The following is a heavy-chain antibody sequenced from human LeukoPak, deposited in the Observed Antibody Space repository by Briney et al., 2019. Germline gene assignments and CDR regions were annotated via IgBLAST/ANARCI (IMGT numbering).Heavy chain of an antibody. V-gene: IGHV4-39*01. CDR2: IYYSGST. CDR3: ASRGVVGY. CDR1: GGSISSSSYY. J-gene: IGHJ4*02. Sequence: SSETLSLTCTVSGGSISSSSYYWGWIRQPPGKGLEWIGSIYYSGSTYYNPSLKSRVTISVDTSKNQFSLKLSSVTAADTAVYYCASRGVVGYWGQGTLVTVSS. D-gene: IGHD3-3*01.